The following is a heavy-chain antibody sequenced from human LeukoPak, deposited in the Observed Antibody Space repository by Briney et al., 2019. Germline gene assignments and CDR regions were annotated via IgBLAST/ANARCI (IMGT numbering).Heavy chain of an antibody. Sequence: ASVKVSCKASGYTFTSYGISWVRQAPGQGLEWMGWISAYNGNTNYAQKFQGRVTMTEDTSTDTAYMELSSLRSEDTAVYYCATGGRLWFGELSEGWGQGTLVTVSS. V-gene: IGHV1-18*01. J-gene: IGHJ4*02. CDR2: ISAYNGNT. CDR3: ATGGRLWFGELSEG. D-gene: IGHD3-10*01. CDR1: GYTFTSYG.